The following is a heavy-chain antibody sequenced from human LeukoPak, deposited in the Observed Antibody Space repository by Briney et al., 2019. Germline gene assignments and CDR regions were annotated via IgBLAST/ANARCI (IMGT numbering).Heavy chain of an antibody. CDR1: GYTLTDYY. CDR3: ARAYMTTVTLGDY. CDR2: INPNSGVT. Sequence: ASVKVSCKASGYTLTDYYIHWVRQAPGQGLDWMGWINPNSGVTNYAQKFQGRVTLTRDTPISTAYMEVSRLRSDDTAVYYCARAYMTTVTLGDYWGQGSLVTVSS. V-gene: IGHV1-2*02. D-gene: IGHD4-11*01. J-gene: IGHJ4*02.